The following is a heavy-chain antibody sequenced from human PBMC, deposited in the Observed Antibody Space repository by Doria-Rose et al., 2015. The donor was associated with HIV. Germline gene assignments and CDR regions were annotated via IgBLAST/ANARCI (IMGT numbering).Heavy chain of an antibody. CDR3: ARIKSSGWYHKYYFDF. D-gene: IGHD6-13*01. V-gene: IGHV2-26*01. J-gene: IGHJ4*02. Sequence: PVLVKPTETLTLTCTVSGVSLSSPGMGVSWIRQPPGRALEWLANIFSDDERSYKTSLKSRLNISKRTSKSQVVLTMTDMDTVYTSTYYCARIKSSGWYHKYYFDFWGQGTLVIVSA. CDR1: GVSLSSPGMG. CDR2: IFSDDER.